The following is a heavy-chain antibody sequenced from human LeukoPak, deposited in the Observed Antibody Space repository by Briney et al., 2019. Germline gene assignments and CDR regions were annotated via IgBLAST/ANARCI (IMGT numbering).Heavy chain of an antibody. CDR1: GFTFSSYA. V-gene: IGHV3-23*01. D-gene: IGHD4-11*01. CDR3: AKNSLMTTVTTSDH. CDR2: ISGSGGST. Sequence: PGGSLRLSCAASGFTFSSYAMSWVRQAPGKGPEWVSGISGSGGSTYYADSVKGRFTISRDNSKNTLYLQMNSLRAEDTAVYYCAKNSLMTTVTTSDHWGQGTLVTVSS. J-gene: IGHJ4*02.